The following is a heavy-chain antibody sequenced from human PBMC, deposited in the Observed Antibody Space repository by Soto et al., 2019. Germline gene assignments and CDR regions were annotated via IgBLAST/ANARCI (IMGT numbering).Heavy chain of an antibody. CDR3: ARAPRITIFGVVIIPGAFDI. CDR1: GGSFSGYY. CDR2: INHSGST. D-gene: IGHD3-3*01. J-gene: IGHJ3*02. Sequence: QVQLQQWGAGLLKPSETLSLTCAVYGGSFSGYYWSWIRQPPGKGLEWIGEINHSGSTNYNPSLKSRVTISVDTSKNQFSLKLSSVTAADTAVYYCARAPRITIFGVVIIPGAFDIWGQGTMVTVSS. V-gene: IGHV4-34*01.